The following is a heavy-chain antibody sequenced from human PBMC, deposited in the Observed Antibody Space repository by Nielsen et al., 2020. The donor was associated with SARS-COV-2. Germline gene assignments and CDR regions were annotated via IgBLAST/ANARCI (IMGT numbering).Heavy chain of an antibody. Sequence: GGSLRLSCAASGFTFSSYAMHWVRQAPGKGLEWVAVISYDGSNKYYADSVKGRFTISRDNSKNTLYLQMNSLRAEDTAVYYCATEYYDILTGWYYGMDVWGQGTTVTVSS. V-gene: IGHV3-30-3*01. D-gene: IGHD3-9*01. CDR1: GFTFSSYA. CDR2: ISYDGSNK. J-gene: IGHJ6*02. CDR3: ATEYYDILTGWYYGMDV.